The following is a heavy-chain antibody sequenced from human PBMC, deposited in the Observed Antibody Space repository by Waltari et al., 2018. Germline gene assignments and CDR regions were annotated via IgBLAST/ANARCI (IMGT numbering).Heavy chain of an antibody. Sequence: EVLLVESGGDLVQPGGSLRLSCATSGISFSQYWMSWVRQSPGKGLEWVATIKNERTDKYYVDSVKGRFTVSRDNAKSSLYLKMNSLRVEDTAIYYCARDQADGTIAYFEYWGQGTLVTVSS. J-gene: IGHJ4*02. CDR3: ARDQADGTIAYFEY. V-gene: IGHV3-7*01. D-gene: IGHD6-13*01. CDR2: IKNERTDK. CDR1: GISFSQYW.